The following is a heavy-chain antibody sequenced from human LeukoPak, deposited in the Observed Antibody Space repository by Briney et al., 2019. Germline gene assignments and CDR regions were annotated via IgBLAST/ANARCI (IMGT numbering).Heavy chain of an antibody. D-gene: IGHD2-15*01. Sequence: GRSLRLSCAASGFTFSSYAMHWVRQAPGKRLEWVAVISYDGSNKYYADSVKGRFTISRDNSKNTLYLQMNSLRAEDTAVYYCARTVCSGGSCPGVFYYYGMDVWGKGTTVTVSS. V-gene: IGHV3-30*04. CDR3: ARTVCSGGSCPGVFYYYGMDV. CDR2: ISYDGSNK. CDR1: GFTFSSYA. J-gene: IGHJ6*04.